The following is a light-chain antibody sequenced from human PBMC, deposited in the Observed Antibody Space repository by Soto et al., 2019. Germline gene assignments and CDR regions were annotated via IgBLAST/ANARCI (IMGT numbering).Light chain of an antibody. Sequence: EIVLTQSPGTLSLSPGERATLSCRVSQIISSSFLAWYQQKPGQAPRLLIYGASSRATGIPDRFSGSGSGTDFTLTISRLEPEDFAVFYCQHYGTSPATFGQGTKVEIK. CDR3: QHYGTSPAT. J-gene: IGKJ1*01. V-gene: IGKV3-20*01. CDR2: GAS. CDR1: QIISSSF.